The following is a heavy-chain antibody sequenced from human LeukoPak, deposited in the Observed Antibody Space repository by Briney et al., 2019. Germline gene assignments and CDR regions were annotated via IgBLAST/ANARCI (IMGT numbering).Heavy chain of an antibody. CDR1: GFTFSSYA. J-gene: IGHJ4*02. V-gene: IGHV3-23*01. Sequence: PGGSLRLSCAASGFTFSSYAMSWVRQAPGKGLEWVSAISGSGGSTYYADSVKGRFTISRDNSKNTLYLQMNSLRAEDTAVYYCASHDSSSWKFDYWGQGTLVTVSS. CDR3: ASHDSSSWKFDY. CDR2: ISGSGGST. D-gene: IGHD6-13*01.